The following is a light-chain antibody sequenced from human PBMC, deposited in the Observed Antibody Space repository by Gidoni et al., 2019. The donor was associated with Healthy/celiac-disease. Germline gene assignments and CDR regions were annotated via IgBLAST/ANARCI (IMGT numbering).Light chain of an antibody. CDR2: ASS. CDR3: QQSYSTPQS. V-gene: IGKV1-39*01. Sequence: DIQMTQSPSSLSASVGDRVTITCRASQSISSYFNWYQQKPGKAPKLLIYASSSLQSGVPSRFSGRGSGTDFTLTISSLQPEDFATYYCQQSYSTPQSFGQGTKLEIK. J-gene: IGKJ2*03. CDR1: QSISSY.